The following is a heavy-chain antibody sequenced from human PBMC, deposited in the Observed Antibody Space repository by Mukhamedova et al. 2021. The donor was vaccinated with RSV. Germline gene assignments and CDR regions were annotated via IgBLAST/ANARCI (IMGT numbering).Heavy chain of an antibody. V-gene: IGHV4-59*08. D-gene: IGHD1-14*01. CDR3: ARQRYYYYMDV. Sequence: GKGLEWIGYIYYSGSTDYNPSLKSRVTISVDTSKNQFSLKLSSVTAADTAVYYCARQRYYYYMDVWGKGTTVTVSS. J-gene: IGHJ6*03. CDR2: IYYSGST.